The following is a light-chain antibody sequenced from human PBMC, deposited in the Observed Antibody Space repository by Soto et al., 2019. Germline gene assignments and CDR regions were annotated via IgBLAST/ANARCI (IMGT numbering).Light chain of an antibody. CDR2: KAS. V-gene: IGKV1-5*03. CDR1: QTISSW. J-gene: IGKJ1*01. Sequence: DIRMTQSPSTLSGSVGDRVTITCRASQTISSWLAWYKQKPGKAPKLLIYKASTLKSGVPSRLSGSGSGTEFTLTISSLKPDDFATYYCQQYNTYWTFGQGTKVDIK. CDR3: QQYNTYWT.